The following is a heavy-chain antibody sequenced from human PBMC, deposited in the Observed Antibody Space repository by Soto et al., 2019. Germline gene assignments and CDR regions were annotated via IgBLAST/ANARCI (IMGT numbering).Heavy chain of an antibody. CDR1: GFTFSGHP. CDR2: ISFDGSNK. CDR3: AKNPGYYYDSTGYHFDY. Sequence: HPGGSLRLSCAASGFTFSGHPMHWVRQAPGKGLEWVAVISFDGSNKHYAESVKGRFTISRDNSKNTLYLQMNSLRAEDTAVYYCAKNPGYYYDSTGYHFDYWGQGTLVTVS. J-gene: IGHJ4*02. V-gene: IGHV3-30-3*01. D-gene: IGHD3-22*01.